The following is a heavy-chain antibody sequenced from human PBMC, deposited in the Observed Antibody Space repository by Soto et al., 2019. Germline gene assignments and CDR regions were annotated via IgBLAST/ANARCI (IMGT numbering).Heavy chain of an antibody. CDR1: GGSISSGDYY. CDR3: ARAPVYDSSALYFDY. CDR2: IYYSGST. D-gene: IGHD3-22*01. Sequence: SETLSLTCTVSGGSISSGDYYWNWIRQPPGKGLEWIGYIYYSGSTYYNPSLKSRVTISVDTSKNQFSLKLSSVTAADTAVYYCARAPVYDSSALYFDYWGQGTLVT. V-gene: IGHV4-30-4*01. J-gene: IGHJ4*02.